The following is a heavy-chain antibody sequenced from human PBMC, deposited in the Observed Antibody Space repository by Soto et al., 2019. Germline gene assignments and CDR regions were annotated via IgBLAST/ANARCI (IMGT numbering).Heavy chain of an antibody. Sequence: PAETLSLTCTVSVGSISSGGYYWIWIRQHPGKGLEWIGYIYYSGSTYYNPSLKSRVTISVDTSKNQFSLKLSSVTAADTAVYYCARVPYGDYAGYYYYGMDVWGQGTTVTVSS. J-gene: IGHJ6*02. CDR2: IYYSGST. D-gene: IGHD4-17*01. CDR1: VGSISSGGYY. CDR3: ARVPYGDYAGYYYYGMDV. V-gene: IGHV4-31*03.